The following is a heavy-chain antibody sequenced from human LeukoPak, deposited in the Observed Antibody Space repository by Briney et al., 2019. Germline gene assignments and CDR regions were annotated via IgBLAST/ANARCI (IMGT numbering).Heavy chain of an antibody. V-gene: IGHV3-23*01. CDR1: GFTFSSYG. CDR2: ISGSGDST. J-gene: IGHJ4*02. Sequence: PGESLRLSCAASGFTFSSYGMSWVRQAPGKGLEWGSAISGSGDSTDYADSVKGRITISRDNSRNTLYLQMNSLRVEDTAVYYCAKSIGSSGWYPFDYWGQGTLVTVSS. D-gene: IGHD6-19*01. CDR3: AKSIGSSGWYPFDY.